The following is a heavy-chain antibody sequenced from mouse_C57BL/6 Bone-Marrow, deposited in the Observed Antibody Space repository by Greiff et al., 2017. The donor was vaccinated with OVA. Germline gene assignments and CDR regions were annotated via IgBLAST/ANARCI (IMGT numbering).Heavy chain of an antibody. CDR1: GYTFTDYE. CDR3: TRNYYGSKRRYFDY. D-gene: IGHD1-1*01. Sequence: VQLQQSGAELVRPGASVTLSCKASGYTFTDYEMHWVKQTPVHGLEWIGAIDPETGGTAYNQKFKGKAILTADKSSSTAYMELRSLTSEDSAVYYCTRNYYGSKRRYFDYWGQGTTLTVSS. J-gene: IGHJ2*01. V-gene: IGHV1-15*01. CDR2: IDPETGGT.